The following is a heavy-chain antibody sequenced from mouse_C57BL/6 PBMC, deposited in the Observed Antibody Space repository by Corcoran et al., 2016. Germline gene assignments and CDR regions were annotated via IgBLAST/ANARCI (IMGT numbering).Heavy chain of an antibody. V-gene: IGHV9-3*01. CDR2: INTYSGVP. CDR3: ASGSTPFAY. J-gene: IGHJ3*01. Sequence: QIQLVQSGPELKKPGETVKISCKASGYTFTTYGMSWVKQAPGKGLKWMGWINTYSGVPTYADDFKGRFAFSLETSASTAYLQINNLKNEDTATYFCASGSTPFAYWGQGTLVTVSA. CDR1: GYTFTTYG.